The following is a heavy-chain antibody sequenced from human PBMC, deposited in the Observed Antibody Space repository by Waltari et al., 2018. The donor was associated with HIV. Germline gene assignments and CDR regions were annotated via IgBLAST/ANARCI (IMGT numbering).Heavy chain of an antibody. CDR3: ARGGIVANGAYYYGMDV. J-gene: IGHJ6*02. CDR2: INHSGST. CDR1: GGSFSGYY. D-gene: IGHD5-12*01. Sequence: QVQLQQWGAGLLKPSETLSLTCAVYGGSFSGYYWRWIRQPPGKGLEWSGEINHSGSTNYNPSLKSRVTISVDTSKNQFSLKLSSVTAADTAVYYCARGGIVANGAYYYGMDVWGQGTTVTVSS. V-gene: IGHV4-34*01.